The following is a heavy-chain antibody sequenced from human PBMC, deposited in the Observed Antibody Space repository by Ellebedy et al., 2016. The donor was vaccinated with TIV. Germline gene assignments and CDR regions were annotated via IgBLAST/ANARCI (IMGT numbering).Heavy chain of an antibody. CDR3: VRNSAGGDYEEPFDR. Sequence: PGGSLRLSCSVSGFTFDAFGMAWVRQGPGKGLEWVAGLNWSGESVGYADSVRGRCTISRHNSKNSLSLYLSDVTGEDTAIYYCVRNSAGGDYEEPFDRWGQGAPVTV. D-gene: IGHD4-17*01. J-gene: IGHJ4*02. CDR2: LNWSGESV. CDR1: GFTFDAFG. V-gene: IGHV3-20*04.